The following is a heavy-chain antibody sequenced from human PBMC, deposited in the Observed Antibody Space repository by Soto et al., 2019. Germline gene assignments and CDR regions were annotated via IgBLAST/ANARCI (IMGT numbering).Heavy chain of an antibody. J-gene: IGHJ6*03. CDR3: ARVRPTMVRGLYYYYYMDV. CDR2: IYYSGST. V-gene: IGHV4-59*01. D-gene: IGHD3-10*01. CDR1: GGSISSYY. Sequence: SETLSLTCTVSGGSISSYYWSWIRQPPGKGLEWIGYIYYSGSTNYNPSLKSRVTISVDTSKNPFSLKLSSVTTADTAVYYCARVRPTMVRGLYYYYYMDVWGKGTTVTVSS.